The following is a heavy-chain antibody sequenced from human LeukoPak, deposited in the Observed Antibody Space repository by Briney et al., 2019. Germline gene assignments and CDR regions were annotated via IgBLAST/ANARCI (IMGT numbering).Heavy chain of an antibody. CDR1: GFTFSSYA. D-gene: IGHD3-22*01. V-gene: IGHV3-23*01. J-gene: IGHJ4*02. Sequence: GASLRLSCAASGFTFSSYAMSWVRQAPGKGLEWVSAISGSGGSTYYADSVKGRFTISRDNSKNTLYLQMNSLRAEDTAVYYCARARGITMTSLYYFDYWGQGTLVTVSS. CDR2: ISGSGGST. CDR3: ARARGITMTSLYYFDY.